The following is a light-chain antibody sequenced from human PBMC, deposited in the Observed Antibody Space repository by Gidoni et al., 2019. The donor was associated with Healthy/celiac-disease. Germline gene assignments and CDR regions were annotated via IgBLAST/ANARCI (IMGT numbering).Light chain of an antibody. J-gene: IGKJ3*01. CDR3: QQYGSSPT. Sequence: PGTLSLSPGERATLSCRASQSVSSSYLAWYQQKPGQAPRLLIYGASSRATGIPDRFSGSGSGTDFTLTISRLEPEDFAVYYCQQYGSSPTFGPGTKVDIK. CDR1: QSVSSSY. CDR2: GAS. V-gene: IGKV3-20*01.